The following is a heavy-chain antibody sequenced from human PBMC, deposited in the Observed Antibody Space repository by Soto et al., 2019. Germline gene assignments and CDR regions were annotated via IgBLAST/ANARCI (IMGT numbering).Heavy chain of an antibody. Sequence: PSETLSLTCTVSGGSISSYYWSWIRQPPGKGLEWIGYFYYSGSTNYNPSLKSRVTISVDTSKNQFSLKLSSVTAADTAIYYCAKYDFLAGTHDAFDIWGQGTMVTVSS. CDR1: GGSISSYY. J-gene: IGHJ3*02. CDR2: FYYSGST. V-gene: IGHV4-59*08. D-gene: IGHD3-9*01. CDR3: AKYDFLAGTHDAFDI.